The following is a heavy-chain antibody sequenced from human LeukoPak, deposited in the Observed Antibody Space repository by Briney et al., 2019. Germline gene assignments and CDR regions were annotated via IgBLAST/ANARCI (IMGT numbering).Heavy chain of an antibody. J-gene: IGHJ4*02. CDR3: ARAGSGSGWYFDY. V-gene: IGHV1-18*01. CDR1: GYDFTSVG. Sequence: ASVKVSCKASGYDFTSVGITWVRRAPGQGLERMGWISPYNGNTRYAQKFQGRVAMTTDTSMATAYMELRGLRFNDTAVYYCARAGSGSGWYFDYWGQGTLVTVSS. CDR2: ISPYNGNT. D-gene: IGHD6-19*01.